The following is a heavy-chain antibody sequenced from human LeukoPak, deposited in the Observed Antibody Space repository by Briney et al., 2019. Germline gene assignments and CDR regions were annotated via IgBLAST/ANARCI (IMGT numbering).Heavy chain of an antibody. V-gene: IGHV3-48*03. CDR2: ISISGSTI. D-gene: IGHD2/OR15-2a*01. Sequence: GGSLRLSCVVSGFTFSSYEMNWVREAPGKGLEWVSYISISGSTINYADSVKGRFTISRDNLKNSLHLQMNSLRAEDTAVYYCAATFYRRALGSEYWGQGTLVSVSS. CDR1: GFTFSSYE. J-gene: IGHJ4*02. CDR3: AATFYRRALGSEY.